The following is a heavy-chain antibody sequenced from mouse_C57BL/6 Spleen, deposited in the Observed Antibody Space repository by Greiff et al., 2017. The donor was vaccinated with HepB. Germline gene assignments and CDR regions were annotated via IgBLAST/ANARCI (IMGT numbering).Heavy chain of an antibody. CDR2: IYPRSGNT. Sequence: QVQLKESGAELARPGASVKLSCKASGYTFTSYGISWVKQRTGQGLEWIGEIYPRSGNTYYNEKFKGKATLTADKSSSTAYMELRSLTSEDSAVYFCARWKYLYDYPYYYAMDYWGQGTSVTVSS. D-gene: IGHD2-4*01. CDR3: ARWKYLYDYPYYYAMDY. CDR1: GYTFTSYG. J-gene: IGHJ4*01. V-gene: IGHV1-81*01.